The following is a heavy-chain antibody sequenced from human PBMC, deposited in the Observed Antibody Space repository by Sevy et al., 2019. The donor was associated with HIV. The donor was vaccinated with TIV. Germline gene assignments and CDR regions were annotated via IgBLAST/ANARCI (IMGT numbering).Heavy chain of an antibody. D-gene: IGHD2-15*01. Sequence: GGSLRLSCAGSGFTFSRHWINWVRQAPGRGLEWVASIKQDGSERHYVDSVKGRFTVSRDNAKNTAYLQTSSLRGEDTAVYYCVRDGGGCTLDYWGQGALVTVSS. J-gene: IGHJ4*02. CDR2: IKQDGSER. CDR3: VRDGGGCTLDY. V-gene: IGHV3-7*03. CDR1: GFTFSRHW.